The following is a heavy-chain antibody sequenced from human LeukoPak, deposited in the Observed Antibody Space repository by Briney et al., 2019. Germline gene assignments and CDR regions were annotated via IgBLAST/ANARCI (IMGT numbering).Heavy chain of an antibody. D-gene: IGHD2-21*02. V-gene: IGHV4-39*01. Sequence: SETLSLTCTVSGGSISGSSYYWGWIRQPPGKGLEWIGSIYYSGSTYYNPSLKSRVTISVDTSKNQFSLKLNSVTATDTAVYYCARCGGDCYAHTKNYYYYGMDVWGQGTTVTVSS. J-gene: IGHJ6*02. CDR3: ARCGGDCYAHTKNYYYYGMDV. CDR2: IYYSGST. CDR1: GGSISGSSYY.